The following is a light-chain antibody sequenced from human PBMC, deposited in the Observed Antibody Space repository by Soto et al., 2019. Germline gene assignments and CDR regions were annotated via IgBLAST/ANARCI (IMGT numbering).Light chain of an antibody. CDR1: QSVGND. CDR2: DAS. V-gene: IGKV3D-15*01. J-gene: IGKJ4*01. Sequence: EIVMTQSPATLSVSPGDRATLSCRASQSVGNDLAWYQQKPGQAPRLLIYDASTRATGIPARFSGSGSGTEFTPTISSLLSEDFAVYSCQQYNNWPLTFGGGTKVDIK. CDR3: QQYNNWPLT.